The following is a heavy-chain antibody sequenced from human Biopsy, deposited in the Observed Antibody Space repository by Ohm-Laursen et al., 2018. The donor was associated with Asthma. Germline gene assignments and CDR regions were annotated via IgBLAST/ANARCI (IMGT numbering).Heavy chain of an antibody. CDR3: ARDMNRDGWYFDY. J-gene: IGHJ4*02. CDR2: ISYDGSNK. D-gene: IGHD5-24*01. V-gene: IGHV3-30-3*01. Sequence: SLRLPCAAPGFTFSTYAMHWVRQAPGKGLEWVAVISYDGSNKYYADSVKGRFTISRDNSKNTLYLQMNSLRGDDTAVYYCARDMNRDGWYFDYWGQGTLVTVPS. CDR1: GFTFSTYA.